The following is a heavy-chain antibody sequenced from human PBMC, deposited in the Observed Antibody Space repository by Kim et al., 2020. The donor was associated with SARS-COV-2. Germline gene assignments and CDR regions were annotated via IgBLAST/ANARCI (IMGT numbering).Heavy chain of an antibody. V-gene: IGHV3-48*02. D-gene: IGHD6-13*01. CDR1: GFTFSSYN. Sequence: GGSLRLSCAASGFTFSSYNMNWVRQAPGKWLEWVSHISSSGDTTYYGDSVKGRFTISRDNAKKSVYLQMNSLRDEDTAVYYCVRESWYGEYFQHWGQGTLVTVSS. CDR3: VRESWYGEYFQH. CDR2: ISSSGDTT. J-gene: IGHJ1*01.